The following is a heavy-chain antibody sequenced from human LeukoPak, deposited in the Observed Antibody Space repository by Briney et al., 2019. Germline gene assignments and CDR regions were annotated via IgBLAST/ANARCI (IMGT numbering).Heavy chain of an antibody. D-gene: IGHD6-13*01. V-gene: IGHV3-7*01. CDR1: GFTFSSYW. CDR2: IKQDGSEK. J-gene: IGHJ6*03. Sequence: GGSLRLSCAASGFTFSSYWMSWVRQAPGKGLEWVANIKQDGSEKYYVDSVKGRFTISRDNAKNSLYLQINSLRAEDTAVYYCARGVAAAGGGLYYYYMDVWGKGTTVTVSS. CDR3: ARGVAAAGGGLYYYYMDV.